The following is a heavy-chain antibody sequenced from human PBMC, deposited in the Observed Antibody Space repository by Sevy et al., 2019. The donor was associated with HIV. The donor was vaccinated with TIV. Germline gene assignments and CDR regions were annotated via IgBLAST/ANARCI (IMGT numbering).Heavy chain of an antibody. CDR1: GFTFSSYG. V-gene: IGHV3-30*18. CDR2: ISYDGSNK. Sequence: GGSLRLSCAASGFTFSSYGMHWVRQAPGNGLEWVAVISYDGSNKYYADSVKGRFTISRDNSKNTLYLQMNSLRAEDTAVYYCAKGPHRSTSNPGDYYYYYGMDVWGQRTSVTVSS. D-gene: IGHD2-2*01. CDR3: AKGPHRSTSNPGDYYYYYGMDV. J-gene: IGHJ6*02.